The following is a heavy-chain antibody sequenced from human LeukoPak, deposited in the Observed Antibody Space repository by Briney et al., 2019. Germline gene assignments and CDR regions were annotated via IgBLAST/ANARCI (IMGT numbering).Heavy chain of an antibody. Sequence: PSQTLSLTCTVSGGSISSGGYYWRWIRQHPGKGLEWIGYIYYSGSTYYNPSLKSRVTISVYTSKNQFSLKLSSVTAADTAVYYCARDNDSGAFDYWGQGTLVTVSS. CDR3: ARDNDSGAFDY. V-gene: IGHV4-31*03. CDR1: GGSISSGGYY. CDR2: IYYSGST. D-gene: IGHD3-10*01. J-gene: IGHJ4*02.